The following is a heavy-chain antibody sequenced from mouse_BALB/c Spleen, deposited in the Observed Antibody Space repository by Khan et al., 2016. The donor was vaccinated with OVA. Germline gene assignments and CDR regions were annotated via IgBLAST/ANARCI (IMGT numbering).Heavy chain of an antibody. V-gene: IGHV9-3-1*01. D-gene: IGHD2-14*01. CDR3: ARVGYSGTMDY. CDR2: INTYTGEP. Sequence: QIQLVQSGPELKKPGETVKISCKASGYTFTNYGMNWVKQAPGKGLKWMGFINTYTGEPTYADDFKGRFAFSLETSDSTAYLQINNLKNEDTSTYFCARVGYSGTMDYWGQGTSVTVSS. CDR1: GYTFTNYG. J-gene: IGHJ4*01.